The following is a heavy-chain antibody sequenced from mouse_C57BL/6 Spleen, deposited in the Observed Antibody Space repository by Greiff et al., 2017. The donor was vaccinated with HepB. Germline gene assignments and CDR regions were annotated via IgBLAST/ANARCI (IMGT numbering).Heavy chain of an antibody. J-gene: IGHJ2*01. CDR1: GFNIKDYY. D-gene: IGHD2-5*01. V-gene: IGHV14-1*01. CDR3: TTYYSNYGRFYFDY. CDR2: IDPEDGDT. Sequence: EVQLQQSGAELVRPGASVKLSCTASGFNIKDYYMHWVKQRPEQGLEWIGRIDPEDGDTEYAPKFQGKATMTADTSSNTAYLQLSSLTSEDTAVYYCTTYYSNYGRFYFDYWGQGTTLTVSS.